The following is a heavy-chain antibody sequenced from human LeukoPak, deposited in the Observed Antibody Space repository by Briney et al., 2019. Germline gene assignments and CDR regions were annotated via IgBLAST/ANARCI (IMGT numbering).Heavy chain of an antibody. CDR3: ARGRYGGSRNRESNWFDP. D-gene: IGHD1-26*01. CDR2: ISAYNGNT. V-gene: IGHV1-18*01. Sequence: ASVKVSCKASGYTFTSYGISWVRQAPGQGVEWMGWISAYNGNTNYAQKLQGRVTMTTDTSTSTAYMELRSLRSDDTAVYYCARGRYGGSRNRESNWFDPWGQGTLVTVSS. J-gene: IGHJ5*02. CDR1: GYTFTSYG.